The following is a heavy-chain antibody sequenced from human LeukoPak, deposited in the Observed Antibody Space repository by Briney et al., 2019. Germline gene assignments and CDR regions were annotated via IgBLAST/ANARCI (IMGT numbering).Heavy chain of an antibody. CDR1: GFTFSNYW. CDR3: ARDPGGDIWSGYYPGDY. D-gene: IGHD3-3*01. CDR2: IKQDGSEK. V-gene: IGHV3-7*01. Sequence: GSLRLSCAPSGFTFSNYWMSWVRRAPGKGLEWVANIKQDGSEKHYVDSVKGRFTISRDNAKNSLYLQMNSLRVEDTAVYYCARDPGGDIWSGYYPGDYWGQGTLVTVSS. J-gene: IGHJ4*02.